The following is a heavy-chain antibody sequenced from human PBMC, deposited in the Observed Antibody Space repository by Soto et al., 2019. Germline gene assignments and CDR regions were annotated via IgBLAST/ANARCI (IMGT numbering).Heavy chain of an antibody. CDR1: GGFVNSDTHS. Sequence: SETLSLTCTVSGGFVNSDTHSWSWIRQTPGKRLEWIGFIYSGGSTKNPSLRSRVTMSVDTSKNQFSLKLRSVIVADTAVYHCARGATVTQFDYWGRGTLVTSPQ. J-gene: IGHJ4*02. V-gene: IGHV4-61*01. CDR3: ARGATVTQFDY. CDR2: IYSGGST. D-gene: IGHD4-17*01.